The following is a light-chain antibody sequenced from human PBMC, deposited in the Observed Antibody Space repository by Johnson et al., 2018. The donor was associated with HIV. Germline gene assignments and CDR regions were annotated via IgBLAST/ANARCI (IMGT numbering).Light chain of an antibody. Sequence: QSLLTQPPSVSAAPGQKVTISCSGSSSNIGNSYVSWFQQLPGTAPKLLIYENNKRPSGIPARFSGSKSGTSATLGITGLQAGDEADYYCGTWDSSLSAGVFGTGTTVIVL. CDR2: ENN. V-gene: IGLV1-51*02. CDR3: GTWDSSLSAGV. CDR1: SSNIGNSY. J-gene: IGLJ1*01.